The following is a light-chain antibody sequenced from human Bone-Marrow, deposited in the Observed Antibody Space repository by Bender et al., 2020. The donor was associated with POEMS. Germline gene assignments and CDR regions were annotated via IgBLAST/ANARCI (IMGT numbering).Light chain of an antibody. V-gene: IGLV2-14*03. CDR2: DVG. CDR1: SNDVGAYNY. CDR3: NSYRRGGTYV. J-gene: IGLJ1*01. Sequence: QSALTQPASVSGSPGQSISISCSGTSNDVGAYNYVSWYQQHPGKAPKVILYDVGNRPSGVSNRFSGSKSGNTASLTISGLQAEDEADYYCNSYRRGGTYVFGAGTRVTVL.